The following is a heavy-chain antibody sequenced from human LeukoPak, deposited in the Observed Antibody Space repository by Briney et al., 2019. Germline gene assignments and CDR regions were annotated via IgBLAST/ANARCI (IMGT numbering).Heavy chain of an antibody. J-gene: IGHJ4*02. Sequence: PGGSLRLSCAASGFTFSKFWMSWVRQAPGKGLEWVANINEDGSEKYYVDSVKGRFTISRDNAKNSLYLQINSLGVEDTAVYYCARALWGSGSYPLDYWGQGTLVTVSS. CDR1: GFTFSKFW. V-gene: IGHV3-7*01. D-gene: IGHD3-10*01. CDR3: ARALWGSGSYPLDY. CDR2: INEDGSEK.